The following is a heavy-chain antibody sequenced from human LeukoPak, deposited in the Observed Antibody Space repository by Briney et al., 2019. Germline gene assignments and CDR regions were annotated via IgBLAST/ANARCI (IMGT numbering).Heavy chain of an antibody. CDR3: ARDRNGFWSGPTTDNWFDP. CDR2: IWYDGSNK. V-gene: IGHV3-33*01. J-gene: IGHJ5*02. CDR1: GFTFSSYG. D-gene: IGHD3-3*01. Sequence: GGSLRLSCAASGFTFSSYGMHWVRQAPGKGLEWVAVIWYDGSNKYYADSVKGRFTISRDNSKNTLYLQMNSLRAEDTAVYYCARDRNGFWSGPTTDNWFDPWGQGTLVTVSS.